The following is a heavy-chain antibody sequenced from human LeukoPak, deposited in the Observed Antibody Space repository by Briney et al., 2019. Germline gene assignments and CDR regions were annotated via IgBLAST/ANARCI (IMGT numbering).Heavy chain of an antibody. CDR1: GGSISSYS. Sequence: SETLSLTCTGSGGSISSYSWSWIRQPPGKGLEWIGYIYYSGSTNYNPSLKSRVTISVDTSKNQFSLKLSSVTAADTAVYYCARGGSSGYYYFMPLDYWGQGTLVNVSS. J-gene: IGHJ4*02. CDR2: IYYSGST. CDR3: ARGGSSGYYYFMPLDY. D-gene: IGHD3-22*01. V-gene: IGHV4-59*01.